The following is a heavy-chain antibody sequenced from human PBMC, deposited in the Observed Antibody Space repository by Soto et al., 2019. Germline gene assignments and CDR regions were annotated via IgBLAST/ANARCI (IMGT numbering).Heavy chain of an antibody. CDR3: TSLAVVTAILPGPSIY. D-gene: IGHD2-21*02. Sequence: PGGSLRLSCAASGFTFSGSAMHWVRQASGKGLEWVGRIRSKANDYATAYAASVKGRFTISRDDSKNTAYLQMNSLKTEDTAVYYCTSLAVVTAILPGPSIYWAQGTQVTVSS. V-gene: IGHV3-73*01. CDR2: IRSKANDYAT. CDR1: GFTFSGSA. J-gene: IGHJ4*02.